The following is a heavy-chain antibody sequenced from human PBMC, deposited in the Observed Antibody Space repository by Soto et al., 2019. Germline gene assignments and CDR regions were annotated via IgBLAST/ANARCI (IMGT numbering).Heavy chain of an antibody. V-gene: IGHV5-10-1*01. D-gene: IGHD2-2*01. CDR3: ARQKIVVVPAANYYYYGMDV. CDR1: GYSFTSYW. J-gene: IGHJ6*02. CDR2: IDPSDSYT. Sequence: PGGSLKISCKGSGYSFTSYWISWVRQMPGKGLEWMGRIDPSDSYTNYSPSFQGHVTISADKSISTAYLQWSSLKASDTAMYYCARQKIVVVPAANYYYYGMDVWGQGTTVTGS.